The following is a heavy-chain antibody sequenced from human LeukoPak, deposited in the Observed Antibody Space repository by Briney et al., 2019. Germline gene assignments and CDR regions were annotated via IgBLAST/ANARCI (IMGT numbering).Heavy chain of an antibody. J-gene: IGHJ4*02. CDR1: GFTFSDYA. V-gene: IGHV3-23*01. D-gene: IGHD1-26*01. CDR3: AKVREVGATTGYYFDY. Sequence: QSGGSLRLSCAASGFTFSDYAMSWVRQAPGKGLEWVSTISSSGISTYYADYVKGRFTISRDNSKNTLYLQMNSLRAEDTAVYYCAKVREVGATTGYYFDYWGQGTLVTVSS. CDR2: ISSSGIST.